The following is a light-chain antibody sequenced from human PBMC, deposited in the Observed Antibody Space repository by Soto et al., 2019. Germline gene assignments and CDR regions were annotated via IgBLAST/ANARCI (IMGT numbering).Light chain of an antibody. Sequence: EIVLTQSPGTLSLSPGESTTLSCRASQSVGRNFLAWYQQKPGRAPRLLIHGASYRATGIPDRFSGSGSETDFTLTISRLEPEDSAVYYCHQYGASPLTFGGGTKVEIK. CDR3: HQYGASPLT. CDR2: GAS. J-gene: IGKJ4*01. V-gene: IGKV3-20*01. CDR1: QSVGRNF.